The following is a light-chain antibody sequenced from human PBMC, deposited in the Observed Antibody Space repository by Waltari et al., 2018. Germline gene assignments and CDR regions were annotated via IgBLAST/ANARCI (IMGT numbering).Light chain of an antibody. J-gene: IGLJ3*02. CDR1: SSNIGRNS. Sequence: QSVLTQPPSASGTPGQRVTLPCSGSSSNIGRNSVYWYQQLPGTAPKLLIYRNNQRPSGVPDRFSGSKSGTSASLAISGLRSEDEADYYCAAWDDSLSGWVFGGGTKLTVL. CDR2: RNN. V-gene: IGLV1-47*01. CDR3: AAWDDSLSGWV.